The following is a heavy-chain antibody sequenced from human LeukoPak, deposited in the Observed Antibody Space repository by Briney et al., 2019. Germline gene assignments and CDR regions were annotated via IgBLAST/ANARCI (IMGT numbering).Heavy chain of an antibody. D-gene: IGHD3-22*01. CDR3: SNGIYDRSF. CDR1: GFTFTRYW. CDR2: VKQDGSEK. J-gene: IGHJ4*02. Sequence: GGSLRLSCATSGFTFTRYWMAWIRQSPGKGLEWVVNVKQDGSEKYWLDSVEGRFTVSRDNAENSLYLQMNNLRAEDTGVYFCSNGIYDRSFWGQGTLVTVSS. V-gene: IGHV3-7*01.